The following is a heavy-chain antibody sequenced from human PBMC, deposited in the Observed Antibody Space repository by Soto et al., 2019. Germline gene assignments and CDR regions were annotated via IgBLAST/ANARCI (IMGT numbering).Heavy chain of an antibody. V-gene: IGHV4-34*01. CDR1: GGSFSGYY. Sequence: QVQLQQWGAGLLKPSETLSLTCAVYGGSFSGYYWSWIRQPPGKGLEWIGEINHSVSTNYNPSLKSRVTISVDTSKKQFSLKLSSVTAADTAVYYCARAPIVVVVAATGGIFDYWGQGTLVTVSS. CDR3: ARAPIVVVVAATGGIFDY. CDR2: INHSVST. D-gene: IGHD2-15*01. J-gene: IGHJ4*02.